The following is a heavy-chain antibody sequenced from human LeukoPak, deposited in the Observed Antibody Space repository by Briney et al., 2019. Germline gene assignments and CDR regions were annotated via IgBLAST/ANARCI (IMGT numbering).Heavy chain of an antibody. CDR1: GGSFSGYY. J-gene: IGHJ4*02. V-gene: IGHV4-34*01. D-gene: IGHD4-17*01. CDR3: ARDLMYGDLDY. CDR2: INHSGST. Sequence: SETLSLTCAVYGGSFSGYYWSWIRQPPGKGLEWIGEINHSGSTNYNPSLKSRVTISVDTSKNQFSLKLSSVTAADTAVYYCARDLMYGDLDYWGQGTLVTVSS.